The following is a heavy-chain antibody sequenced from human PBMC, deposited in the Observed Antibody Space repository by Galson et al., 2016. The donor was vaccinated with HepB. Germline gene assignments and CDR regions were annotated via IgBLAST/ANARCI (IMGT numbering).Heavy chain of an antibody. CDR2: ISFDGSNQ. J-gene: IGHJ4*02. CDR3: ARDSYCTRTICYPYYFDF. V-gene: IGHV3-30*03. Sequence: SLRLSCAASGFTFSASGMHWVRQAPGKGPEWLAVISFDGSNQFYADSVKGRFTISRDNSNNTLHLQMHSLRVGDTALYYCARDSYCTRTICYPYYFDFWGQGTLVAVSS. CDR1: GFTFSASG. D-gene: IGHD2-2*01.